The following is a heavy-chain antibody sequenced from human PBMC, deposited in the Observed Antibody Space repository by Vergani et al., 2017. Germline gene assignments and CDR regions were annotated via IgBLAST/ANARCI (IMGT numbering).Heavy chain of an antibody. CDR2: IYYSGST. D-gene: IGHD6-19*01. Sequence: QVQLQESGPGLVKPSETLSLTCTVSGGSISSYYWSWIRQPPGKGLEWIGYIYYSGSTNYNPSLKSRVTISVDTSKNQFSLKLSSVIAADTAVYYCARQSGSSGWYYFDYWGQGTLVTVSS. J-gene: IGHJ4*02. V-gene: IGHV4-59*08. CDR1: GGSISSYY. CDR3: ARQSGSSGWYYFDY.